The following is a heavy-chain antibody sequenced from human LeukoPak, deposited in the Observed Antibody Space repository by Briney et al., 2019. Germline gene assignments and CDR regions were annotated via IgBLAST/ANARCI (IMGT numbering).Heavy chain of an antibody. V-gene: IGHV3-21*01. D-gene: IGHD3-10*01. CDR3: ARDLMPSMVRAPTWGFDY. J-gene: IGHJ4*02. CDR2: ISSSSSYI. CDR1: GFTFSSYS. Sequence: GGSLRLSCAASGFTFSSYSMNWVRQAPGKGLEWVSSISSSSSYIYYADSMKGRFTISRDNAKNSLYLQMNSLRAEDTAVYYCARDLMPSMVRAPTWGFDYWGQGTLVTVSS.